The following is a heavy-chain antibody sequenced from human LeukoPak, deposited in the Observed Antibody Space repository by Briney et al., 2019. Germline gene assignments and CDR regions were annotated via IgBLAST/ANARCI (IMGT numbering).Heavy chain of an antibody. CDR2: IYPGDSDT. Sequence: GESLKISCKASGYTFTNYWIGWVRQMPGKGLEWMGIIYPGDSDTRYSPSFRGQVIISADKSIRTAYLQWTSLKASDTAMYYCARHTGGGSHFKHGGRGTLATVSS. CDR1: GYTFTNYW. J-gene: IGHJ1*01. CDR3: ARHTGGGSHFKH. D-gene: IGHD3-16*01. V-gene: IGHV5-51*01.